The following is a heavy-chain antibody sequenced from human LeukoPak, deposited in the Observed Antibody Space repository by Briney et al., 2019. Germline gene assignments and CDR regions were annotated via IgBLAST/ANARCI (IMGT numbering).Heavy chain of an antibody. CDR2: ISGSGGST. CDR1: GFTFSSYA. D-gene: IGHD2-2*01. Sequence: GGSLRVSRAASGFTFSSYAMSWVRQAPGKGLEWVSAISGSGGSTYYADSVKGRFTISRDNSKNTLYLQMNSLRAEDTAVYYCAKDAEIVVVPAARVYFDYWGQGTLVTVSS. CDR3: AKDAEIVVVPAARVYFDY. J-gene: IGHJ4*02. V-gene: IGHV3-23*01.